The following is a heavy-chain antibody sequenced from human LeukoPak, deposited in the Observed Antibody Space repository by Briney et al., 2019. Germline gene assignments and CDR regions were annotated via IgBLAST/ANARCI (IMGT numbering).Heavy chain of an antibody. CDR2: INTNGGTT. CDR1: RFTFSTYW. D-gene: IGHD5-18*01. J-gene: IGHJ4*02. Sequence: GEALRLSCAASRFTFSTYWMHWVRQAPGKGLVWVSHINTNGGTTTYADSVKGRFTISRDNAKNTVYLQMNSLRAEDTAVYYCARDVGYGFNYWGQGTLVTVSS. V-gene: IGHV3-74*01. CDR3: ARDVGYGFNY.